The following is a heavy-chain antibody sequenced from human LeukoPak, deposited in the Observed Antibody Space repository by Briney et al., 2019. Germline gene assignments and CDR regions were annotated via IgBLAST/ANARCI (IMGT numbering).Heavy chain of an antibody. CDR1: GFTFKTYS. J-gene: IGHJ4*02. Sequence: GGSLRLSCAASGFTFKTYSMNWVRQAPGKGLEWVSGIFGSGGSAHYADSVKGRFTISRDNSKNTVYLQMDSLRVEDTAVYYCAKTTTGYSSGRYPGWPVDYWGQGTLVIVSS. CDR3: AKTTTGYSSGRYPGWPVDY. V-gene: IGHV3-23*01. D-gene: IGHD6-19*01. CDR2: IFGSGGSA.